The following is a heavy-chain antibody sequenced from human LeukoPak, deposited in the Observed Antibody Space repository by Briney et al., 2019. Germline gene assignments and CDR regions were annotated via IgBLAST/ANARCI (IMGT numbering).Heavy chain of an antibody. D-gene: IGHD3-22*01. CDR2: IDERGTNA. J-gene: IGHJ4*02. V-gene: IGHV3-74*03. CDR1: GFTFSNHW. Sequence: PGGSLRLSCAASGFTFSNHWMHWVRQAPGKGLVWVSGIDERGTNAMYADSVKGRFSISRDNAKNTVNLQMNSLRAEDTGVYYCAKTHYYPQSLQGGEPYYFDYWGQGTLVTVSS. CDR3: AKTHYYPQSLQGGEPYYFDY.